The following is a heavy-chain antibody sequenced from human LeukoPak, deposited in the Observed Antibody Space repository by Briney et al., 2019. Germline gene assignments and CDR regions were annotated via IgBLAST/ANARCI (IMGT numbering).Heavy chain of an antibody. V-gene: IGHV4-59*01. J-gene: IGHJ4*02. CDR1: GGSISSYY. CDR2: IYYSGST. D-gene: IGHD6-13*01. CDR3: ARGDSSSWNFDY. Sequence: SETLSLTCTVSGGSISSYYWSWARQPPGKGREWVGYIYYSGSTNYNPSLKIRVTISVAPSKNQFSLKLSSVTAADTAVYYCARGDSSSWNFDYWGQGTLVTVSS.